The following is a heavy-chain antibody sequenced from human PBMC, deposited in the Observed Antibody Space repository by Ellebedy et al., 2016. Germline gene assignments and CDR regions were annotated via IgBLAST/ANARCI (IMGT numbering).Heavy chain of an antibody. J-gene: IGHJ4*02. D-gene: IGHD1-26*01. CDR3: TRLVGALNK. Sequence: GGSLRLSXAASGFTFSGSAMHWVRQASGKGLEWVGRIRSKANSYATAYAASVKGRFTISRDDSKNTAYLQMNSLKTEDTAVYYCTRLVGALNKWGQGTLVTVSS. CDR1: GFTFSGSA. V-gene: IGHV3-73*01. CDR2: IRSKANSYAT.